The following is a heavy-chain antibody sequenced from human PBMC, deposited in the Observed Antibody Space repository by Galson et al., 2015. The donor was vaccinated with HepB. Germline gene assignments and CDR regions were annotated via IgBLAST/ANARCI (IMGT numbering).Heavy chain of an antibody. CDR1: GFTFSSYG. J-gene: IGHJ3*02. Sequence: SLRLSCAASGFTFSSYGMHWVRQAPGEGLEWVAVISYDGSNKYYADSVKGRFTISRDNSKNTLYLQMNSLRAEDTAVYYCAKDLEDTAMVLYAFDIWGQGTMVTVSS. V-gene: IGHV3-30*18. CDR3: AKDLEDTAMVLYAFDI. D-gene: IGHD5-18*01. CDR2: ISYDGSNK.